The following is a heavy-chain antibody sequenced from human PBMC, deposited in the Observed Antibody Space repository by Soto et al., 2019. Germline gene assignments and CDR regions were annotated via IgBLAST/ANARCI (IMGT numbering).Heavy chain of an antibody. CDR2: INHSGST. V-gene: IGHV4-34*01. Sequence: SETLSLTCAVYGGSFSGYYWSWIRQPPGKGLEWIGEINHSGSTNYNPSLKSRVTISVDTSKNQFSLKLSSVTAADTAVYYCARGVVGQWLARTDYWGQGTLVTVSS. D-gene: IGHD6-19*01. CDR3: ARGVVGQWLARTDY. CDR1: GGSFSGYY. J-gene: IGHJ4*02.